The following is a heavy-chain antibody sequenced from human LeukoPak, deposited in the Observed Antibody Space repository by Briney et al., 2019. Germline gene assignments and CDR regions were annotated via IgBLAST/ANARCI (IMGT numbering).Heavy chain of an antibody. CDR1: GFTFSSYA. CDR3: ARGEERGYSGYDSYYYYYMDV. Sequence: PGGSLRLSCAASGFTFSSYAMHWVRQAPGKGLEWVAVISYDGSNKYYADSVKGRFTISRDNSKNTLYLQMNSLRAEDTAVHYCARGEERGYSGYDSYYYYYMDVWGKGTTVTVSS. V-gene: IGHV3-30*04. D-gene: IGHD5-12*01. CDR2: ISYDGSNK. J-gene: IGHJ6*03.